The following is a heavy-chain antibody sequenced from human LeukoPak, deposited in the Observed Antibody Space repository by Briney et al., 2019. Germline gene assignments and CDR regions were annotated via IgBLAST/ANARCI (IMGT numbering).Heavy chain of an antibody. CDR2: IKQDGSQK. Sequence: PGGSLRLSCAASGFVFSDYWMSWVRQAPGKGLEWVANIKQDGSQKFYLDSVKGRFTISRDNAKNSLYLQMTSLRAEDTAVYYCARDAGPNPDFDYWGQGTLVTVSS. J-gene: IGHJ4*02. CDR3: ARDAGPNPDFDY. CDR1: GFVFSDYW. V-gene: IGHV3-7*01. D-gene: IGHD6-13*01.